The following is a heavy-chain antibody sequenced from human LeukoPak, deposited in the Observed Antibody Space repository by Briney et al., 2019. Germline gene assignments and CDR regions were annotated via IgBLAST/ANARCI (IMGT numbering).Heavy chain of an antibody. Sequence: GGSLRLSCSASGFTFSNNAMYWVRQAPGKGLESVSVISGNGGSTYYTDSLKGRFTISRDNSKNTLYLQMSSLRAEDTAVFYCARDRCSSTRCYSDYWGQGTLVTVSS. V-gene: IGHV3-64D*09. CDR2: ISGNGGST. CDR3: ARDRCSSTRCYSDY. D-gene: IGHD2-2*01. CDR1: GFTFSNNA. J-gene: IGHJ4*02.